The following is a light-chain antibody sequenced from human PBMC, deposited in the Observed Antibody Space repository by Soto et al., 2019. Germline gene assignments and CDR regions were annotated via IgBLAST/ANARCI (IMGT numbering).Light chain of an antibody. J-gene: IGKJ1*01. CDR1: QSVSSN. CDR2: AAS. CDR3: QQYNNWPPGT. V-gene: IGKV3-15*01. Sequence: EIVMTQSPATLSVSPGERATLSCRASQSVSSNLAWYQQKPGQAPRLLIYAASTRATGIPARFSGSGSGTEVTLTISSLQSEDFAVYYCQQYNNWPPGTFGQRTKVEIK.